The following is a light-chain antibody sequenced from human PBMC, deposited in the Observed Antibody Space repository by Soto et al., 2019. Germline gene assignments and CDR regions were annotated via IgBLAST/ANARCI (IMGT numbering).Light chain of an antibody. J-gene: IGKJ1*01. Sequence: DIQMTQSPSTLSASVGDRVTITCRASQSISSWLAWYRQKPGKAPKLLIYKASTLESGVPSNFSGSGSGTEFTLTISSLQPEDFATYYCQQYNSYPWTLGQGTKVDIK. V-gene: IGKV1-5*03. CDR2: KAS. CDR1: QSISSW. CDR3: QQYNSYPWT.